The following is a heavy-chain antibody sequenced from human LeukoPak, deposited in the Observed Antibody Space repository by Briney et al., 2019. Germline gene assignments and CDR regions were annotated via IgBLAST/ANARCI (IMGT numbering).Heavy chain of an antibody. V-gene: IGHV3-74*01. Sequence: AGGSLRLSCVGSGFNFSRYWMNWVRQAPGKGLMWVSRINTDGTTTNYADSVKGRFSVSRDNAKSTLYLQMNSLRAEDTAVYYCARSTWWFDPWGQGTLVTVSS. CDR2: INTDGTTT. J-gene: IGHJ5*02. CDR3: ARSTWWFDP. CDR1: GFNFSRYW.